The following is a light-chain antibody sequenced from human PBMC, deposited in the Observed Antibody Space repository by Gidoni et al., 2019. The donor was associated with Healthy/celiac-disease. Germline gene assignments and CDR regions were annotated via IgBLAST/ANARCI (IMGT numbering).Light chain of an antibody. Sequence: EIVLTQSPATLSLSPGERATLPCRASQSVSRYLAWYQQIPGQAPRLLIYDASNRATGIPARFSGSGSGTDFTLTISSLEPEDFAVYYCQQRSNWPATFGQGTKVEIK. V-gene: IGKV3-11*01. CDR3: QQRSNWPAT. J-gene: IGKJ1*01. CDR2: DAS. CDR1: QSVSRY.